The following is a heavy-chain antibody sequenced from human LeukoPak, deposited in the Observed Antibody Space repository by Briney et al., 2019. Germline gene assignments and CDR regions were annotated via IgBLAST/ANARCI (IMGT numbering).Heavy chain of an antibody. Sequence: GEYLKISCMTSGYSFPSYWIGWVRQMPGKGLEWIAIIYPGDSDVRVSPTFRGQINISVDKSISTAYLQWSSLKASDTAMYYCARPHSTIFGVVGGFDYWGQGTLVTVSS. D-gene: IGHD3-3*01. CDR3: ARPHSTIFGVVGGFDY. CDR1: GYSFPSYW. V-gene: IGHV5-51*01. CDR2: IYPGDSDV. J-gene: IGHJ4*02.